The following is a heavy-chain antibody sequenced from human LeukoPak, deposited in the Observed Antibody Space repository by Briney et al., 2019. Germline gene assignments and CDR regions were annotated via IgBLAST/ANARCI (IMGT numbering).Heavy chain of an antibody. D-gene: IGHD6-6*01. V-gene: IGHV4-38-2*01. CDR1: GYSISSGYY. CDR2: IYHSGST. CDR3: ARRLYSSSYWYFDL. J-gene: IGHJ2*01. Sequence: SETLSLTCAVSGYSISSGYYWGWIRQPPGKGLEWFGSIYHSGSTYYNPSLKSRVTISVDTSKNQFSLKLSSVTAADTAVYYCARRLYSSSYWYFDLWGRGTLVTVSS.